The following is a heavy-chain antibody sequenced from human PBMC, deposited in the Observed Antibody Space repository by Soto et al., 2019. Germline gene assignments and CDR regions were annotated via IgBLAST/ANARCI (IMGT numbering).Heavy chain of an antibody. CDR2: ISGSGGST. J-gene: IGHJ6*02. V-gene: IGHV3-23*01. D-gene: IGHD2-15*01. CDR1: GFTFSSYA. CDR3: AKVTAATPRHYYYSGMDV. Sequence: GGSLRLSCAASGFTFSSYAMSWVRQAPGKGLEWVSAISGSGGSTYYADSVKGRFTISRDNSKNTLYLQMNSLRAEDTAVYYCAKVTAATPRHYYYSGMDVWGQGTRSPSP.